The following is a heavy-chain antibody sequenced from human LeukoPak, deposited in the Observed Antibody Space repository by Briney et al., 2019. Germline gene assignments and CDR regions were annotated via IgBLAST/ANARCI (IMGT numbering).Heavy chain of an antibody. CDR3: ARRWGNIVGVTYEY. D-gene: IGHD3-16*01. CDR2: IYYTGST. J-gene: IGHJ4*02. Sequence: SETLSLTCTISGSSITSVSHYWGWIRQPPGKGLEWIGDIYYTGSTYYSPSLRSRVTMSVHTSENQFSLRLNSVTAVHTAVYYCARRWGNIVGVTYEYWGQGTLVTVSS. V-gene: IGHV4-39*01. CDR1: GSSITSVSHY.